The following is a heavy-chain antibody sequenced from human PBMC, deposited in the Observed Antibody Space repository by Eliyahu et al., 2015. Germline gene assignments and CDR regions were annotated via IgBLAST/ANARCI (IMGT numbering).Heavy chain of an antibody. Sequence: QVQLVESGGGVVQPGRSLSLSCXASGFTFRXXXIHXVRQAPGKGLEWVAVISYDGSNKYYADSVKGRFTISRDNSKNTLYLQMNSLRAEDTAVYYCARVAPSRIAAAGMNYYGMDVWGQGTTVTVSS. CDR1: GFTFRXXX. CDR3: ARVAPSRIAAAGMNYYGMDV. CDR2: ISYDGSNK. V-gene: IGHV3-30-3*01. D-gene: IGHD6-13*01. J-gene: IGHJ6*02.